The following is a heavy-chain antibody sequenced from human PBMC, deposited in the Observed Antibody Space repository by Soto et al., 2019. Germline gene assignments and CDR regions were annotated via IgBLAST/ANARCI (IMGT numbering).Heavy chain of an antibody. V-gene: IGHV3-30*03. D-gene: IGHD3-10*01. Sequence: QVQLVESGGGVVQPGRSLRLSCAASGFTFSNYGLHWVRQAPDKGLEWVAAMSYDGSNKYSADSVKGRFTISRDNSKNTLDLQMNSRRAEDTAVYYCARDTYDGSGTNYCDYVDVWGEGTTVTVSS. CDR3: ARDTYDGSGTNYCDYVDV. J-gene: IGHJ6*03. CDR2: MSYDGSNK. CDR1: GFTFSNYG.